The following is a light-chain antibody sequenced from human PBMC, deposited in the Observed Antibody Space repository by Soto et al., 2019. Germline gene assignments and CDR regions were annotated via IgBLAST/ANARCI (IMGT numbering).Light chain of an antibody. Sequence: ESVLTQSPGTLSLSPGERATLSCRASQSVSSSYLDWYQQKPGQAPRLLIYGASSRATGIPDRFSGSGSGTDFTFTISRLEPEDFAVYYCQQYGSSLITFGQGTRLEIQ. CDR1: QSVSSSY. CDR3: QQYGSSLIT. V-gene: IGKV3-20*01. CDR2: GAS. J-gene: IGKJ5*01.